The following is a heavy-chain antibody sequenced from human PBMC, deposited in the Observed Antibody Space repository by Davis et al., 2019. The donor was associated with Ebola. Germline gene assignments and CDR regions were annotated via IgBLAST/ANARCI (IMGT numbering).Heavy chain of an antibody. Sequence: GESLKISCAASGFTFDDYTMHWVRQAPGKGLEWVSLISWDGGSTYYADSVKGRFTISRDNSKNSLYLQMNSLRTEDTALYYCAKDRRGYSYGYGAWGFDYWGQGTLVTVSS. J-gene: IGHJ4*02. CDR3: AKDRRGYSYGYGAWGFDY. V-gene: IGHV3-43*01. D-gene: IGHD5-18*01. CDR2: ISWDGGST. CDR1: GFTFDDYT.